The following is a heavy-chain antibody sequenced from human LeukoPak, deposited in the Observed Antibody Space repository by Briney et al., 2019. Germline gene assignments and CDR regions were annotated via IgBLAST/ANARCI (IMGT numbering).Heavy chain of an antibody. J-gene: IGHJ4*02. CDR1: GFTFSSYA. CDR3: AGGDTAMTNNY. Sequence: GGSLRLSCAASGFTFSSYAMSWVRQAPGKGLEWVSAISGSGGSTYYADSVKGRFTISRDNSKNTLYLQMNSLRAEDTAVYYCAGGDTAMTNNYWGQGTLVTVSS. V-gene: IGHV3-23*01. CDR2: ISGSGGST. D-gene: IGHD5-18*01.